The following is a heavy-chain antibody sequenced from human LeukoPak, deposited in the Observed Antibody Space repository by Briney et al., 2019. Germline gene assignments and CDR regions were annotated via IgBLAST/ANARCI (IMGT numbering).Heavy chain of an antibody. CDR1: GFTFSSYE. Sequence: GGSLRLSCAASGFTFSSYEMNWVRQAPGKGLEWVSYISSSGSTIYYADSVKGRFTISRDNAKNSLYLQMNSLRAEDTAVYYCARGIGSSWSLDSWGQGTLVTVSS. D-gene: IGHD6-13*01. V-gene: IGHV3-48*03. CDR2: ISSSGSTI. CDR3: ARGIGSSWSLDS. J-gene: IGHJ4*02.